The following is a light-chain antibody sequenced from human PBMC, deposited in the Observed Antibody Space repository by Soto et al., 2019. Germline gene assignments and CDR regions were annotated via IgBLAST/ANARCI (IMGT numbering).Light chain of an antibody. V-gene: IGLV2-14*01. J-gene: IGLJ1*01. CDR1: SNDIGAYKY. CDR3: SSYTTGSTLYV. CDR2: EVS. Sequence: QSALTQPASVSGSPGQSITISCTGSSNDIGAYKYVSWYQQYPGKAPKLIIFEVSNRPSGVSNRFSGYKSGNTASLTIAGLQAEDEADYHCSSYTTGSTLYVFGGGTKVTVL.